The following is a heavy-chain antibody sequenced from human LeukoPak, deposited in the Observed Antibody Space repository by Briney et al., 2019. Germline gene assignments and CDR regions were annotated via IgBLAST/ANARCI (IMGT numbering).Heavy chain of an antibody. V-gene: IGHV1-18*01. Sequence: YNGNTKYGQKLQDRVNMTTDTSTSTAYMELRSLISDDTAVYYCARDGISMIRGIIEGLDFWGQGTLVTVAS. J-gene: IGHJ4*02. D-gene: IGHD3-10*01. CDR2: YNGNT. CDR3: ARDGISMIRGIIEGLDF.